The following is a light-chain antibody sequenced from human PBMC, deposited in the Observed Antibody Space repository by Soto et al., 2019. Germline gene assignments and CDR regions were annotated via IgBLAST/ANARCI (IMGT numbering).Light chain of an antibody. CDR1: QSVSSN. CDR3: KHYNNWGT. J-gene: IGKJ1*01. V-gene: IGKV3-15*01. Sequence: EIVMTQSPATLSVSPGERATLSCRASQSVSSNLAWYQQKPGQAPRLLIYGASTRATGIPARFSGSGSGTDFNLTISSLQSEDFAVYYCKHYNNWGTGGQGTKVEIK. CDR2: GAS.